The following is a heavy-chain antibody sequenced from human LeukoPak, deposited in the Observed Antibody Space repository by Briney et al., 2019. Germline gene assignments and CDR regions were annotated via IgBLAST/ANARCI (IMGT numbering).Heavy chain of an antibody. CDR2: ISYDGSNK. J-gene: IGHJ6*03. Sequence: GRSLRLSCAASGFTFSSYGMHWVRQAPGKGLEWVAVISYDGSNKYYADSVKGRFTISRDNSKNTLYLQMNSLRAEDTAVYYCANLMNGGMTTVTLYYYYYMDVWGKGTTVTVSS. CDR3: ANLMNGGMTTVTLYYYYYMDV. CDR1: GFTFSSYG. V-gene: IGHV3-30*18. D-gene: IGHD4-17*01.